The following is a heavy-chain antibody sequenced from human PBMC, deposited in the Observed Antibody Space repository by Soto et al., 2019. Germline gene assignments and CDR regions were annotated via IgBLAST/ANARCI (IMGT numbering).Heavy chain of an antibody. CDR2: IDHDGPT. CDR1: EFSFSNYW. V-gene: IGHV3-74*01. J-gene: IGHJ4*02. CDR3: VRDSHGDY. Sequence: EVQLVESGGGLVQPGGSLRLSCAGSEFSFSNYWMHWVRQAPGKGLEWVSRIDHDGPTDYADSVRGRFTISRDNAENTLYLQMNSQRPEDTAVYYCVRDSHGDYWRQGTLVTVSS.